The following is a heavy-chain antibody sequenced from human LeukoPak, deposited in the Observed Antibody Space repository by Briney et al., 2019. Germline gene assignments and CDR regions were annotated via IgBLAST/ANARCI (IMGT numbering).Heavy chain of an antibody. CDR2: ISGSGGST. J-gene: IGHJ4*02. Sequence: QPGGSLRLSCAASGFTFSSYAMSWVRQAPGKGLEWVSAISGSGGSTYYADSVRGRFTISRDNSKNTLYLQMNSLRAEDTAVYYCAKVGSIYCSGGSCYGDNWGQGTLVTVSS. CDR1: GFTFSSYA. V-gene: IGHV3-23*01. CDR3: AKVGSIYCSGGSCYGDN. D-gene: IGHD2-15*01.